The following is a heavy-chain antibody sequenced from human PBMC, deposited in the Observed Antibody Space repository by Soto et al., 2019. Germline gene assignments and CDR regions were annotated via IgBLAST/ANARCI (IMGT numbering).Heavy chain of an antibody. CDR3: AKDHDILTGWFPMTVLDY. CDR2: ISGSGGST. Sequence: GGSLRLSCAASGFTFSSYAMSWVRQATGKGLEWVSAISGSGGSTHYADFEKGRFSITKENSKNTLYLQMNSLRAEDTAVYYCAKDHDILTGWFPMTVLDYWGQGTLVTVSS. D-gene: IGHD3-9*01. CDR1: GFTFSSYA. J-gene: IGHJ4*02. V-gene: IGHV3-23*01.